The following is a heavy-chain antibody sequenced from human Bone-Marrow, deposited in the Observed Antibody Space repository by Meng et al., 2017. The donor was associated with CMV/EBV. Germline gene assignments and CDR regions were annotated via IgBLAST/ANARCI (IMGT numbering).Heavy chain of an antibody. Sequence: GGSLRLSCATSGFTFSIFGMHWVRQAPGKGLEWVAFIRYDGSNNYYADSVKGRFTISRDNSKNTLYLQMNSLRAEDTAVYHCAKTYYDFRSGYKGPFDYWGQGTRVTVSS. J-gene: IGHJ4*02. CDR1: GFTFSIFG. V-gene: IGHV3-30*02. CDR3: AKTYYDFRSGYKGPFDY. D-gene: IGHD3-3*01. CDR2: IRYDGSNN.